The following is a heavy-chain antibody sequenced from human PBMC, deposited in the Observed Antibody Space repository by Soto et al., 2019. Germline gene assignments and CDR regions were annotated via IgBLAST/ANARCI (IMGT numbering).Heavy chain of an antibody. CDR1: GFTFSSYA. Sequence: QVQLVESGGGVVQPGRSLRLSCAASGFTFSSYAMHWVRRAPGKGLEWMAVMSYDGSNEYYADSVKGRFTISRDNCKNPLYLQMNSLRPEDTALYYCARDGGAYWGQGTLVIVYS. J-gene: IGHJ4*02. CDR2: MSYDGSNE. V-gene: IGHV3-30-3*01. CDR3: ARDGGAY. D-gene: IGHD3-16*01.